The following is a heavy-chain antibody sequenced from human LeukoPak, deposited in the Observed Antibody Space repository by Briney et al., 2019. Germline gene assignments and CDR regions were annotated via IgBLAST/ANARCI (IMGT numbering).Heavy chain of an antibody. V-gene: IGHV3-23*01. CDR3: AKVTRSGSYYFDY. D-gene: IGHD1-26*01. CDR1: GFTYSSYA. Sequence: GGSLRLSCAASGFTYSSYAMSWVRQAPGRGLEWVSTITGSGDTTHYADSVKGRFTISRDNSKNTLYLQMNSLRAEDTAVYYCAKVTRSGSYYFDYWGQGTLVTVSS. J-gene: IGHJ4*02. CDR2: ITGSGDTT.